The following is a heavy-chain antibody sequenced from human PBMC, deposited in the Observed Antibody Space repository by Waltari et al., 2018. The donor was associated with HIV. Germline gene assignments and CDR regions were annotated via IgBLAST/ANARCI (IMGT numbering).Heavy chain of an antibody. J-gene: IGHJ3*02. CDR1: GYTFTSYY. CDR2: VYPNTGDT. V-gene: IGHV1-2*02. Sequence: QVQLLQSGAEVKKPGASVKVSCKASGYTFTSYYIHWVRQAPGQGLEWMGWVYPNTGDTNYAQKFQGRVTMARDASIRTVSMELSRLRSDDTAVYYCVRQMTFYDAFDIWGQGTLVTVSA. CDR3: VRQMTFYDAFDI.